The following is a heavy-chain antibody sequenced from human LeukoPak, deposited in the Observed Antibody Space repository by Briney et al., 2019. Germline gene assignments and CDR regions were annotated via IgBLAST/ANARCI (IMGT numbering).Heavy chain of an antibody. CDR2: ISAYNGNT. D-gene: IGHD6-19*01. Sequence: GASVKVSCKASGYTFTSYGISWVRQAPGQGLEWMGWISAYNGNTNYAQKLQGRVTMTTDTSTSTAYMELRSLRSDDTAVYYCARDVAGYSSGWYPYYYYYYYMDVWGKGTTVTVSS. V-gene: IGHV1-18*01. J-gene: IGHJ6*03. CDR3: ARDVAGYSSGWYPYYYYYYYMDV. CDR1: GYTFTSYG.